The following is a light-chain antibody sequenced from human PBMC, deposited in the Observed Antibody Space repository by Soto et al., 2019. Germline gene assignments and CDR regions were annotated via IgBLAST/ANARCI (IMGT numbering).Light chain of an antibody. CDR1: SSDVGSYNL. J-gene: IGLJ1*01. CDR3: CSYAGSITSAYV. Sequence: QSVLTQPASVSGSPGQSITIPCTGTSSDVGSYNLVSWYQQYPGKASKLMISEVSKRPSGVSNRFSGSKSGNTASLTISGLQAEDEADYYCCSYAGSITSAYVFGTGTKLTVL. V-gene: IGLV2-23*02. CDR2: EVS.